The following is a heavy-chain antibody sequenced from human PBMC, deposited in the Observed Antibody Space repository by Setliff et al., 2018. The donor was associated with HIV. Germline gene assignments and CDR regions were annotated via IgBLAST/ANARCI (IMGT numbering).Heavy chain of an antibody. J-gene: IGHJ4*02. V-gene: IGHV4-61*09. CDR1: GGSINSDSYY. Sequence: SETLSLTCTVFGGSINSDSYYWTWIRQPAGKGLEWIGHIHTSGSTNYNPSLKSRVTISVDTSKNQFSLKLSSVTAADTAVYYCARQPSWGSIDYWGQGTLVTVSS. D-gene: IGHD7-27*01. CDR3: ARQPSWGSIDY. CDR2: IHTSGST.